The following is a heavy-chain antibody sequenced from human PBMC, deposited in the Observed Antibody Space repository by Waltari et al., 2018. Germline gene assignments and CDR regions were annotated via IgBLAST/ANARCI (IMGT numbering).Heavy chain of an antibody. D-gene: IGHD1-1*01. Sequence: EMHLLESGGSLAQPGESLRLSCAASGFTFSDYAMAWVRQAPGKDLKWVSTISNNDATTYYASSVKGQVTISRDNSKSTLFLQMNSLRADDTAIYYCAKELERKPYYYYGWDVWGQGTTVTVSS. J-gene: IGHJ6*02. CDR1: GFTFSDYA. CDR3: AKELERKPYYYYGWDV. V-gene: IGHV3-23*01. CDR2: ISNNDATT.